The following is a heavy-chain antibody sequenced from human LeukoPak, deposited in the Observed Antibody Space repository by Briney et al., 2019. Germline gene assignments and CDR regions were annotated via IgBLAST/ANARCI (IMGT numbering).Heavy chain of an antibody. J-gene: IGHJ4*02. CDR2: IKEDGSER. D-gene: IGHD3-3*01. V-gene: IGHV3-7*01. CDR1: GFTFSSYG. CDR3: ARGVPYDSWSGPHYSDY. Sequence: PGGSLRLSCAASGFTFSSYGMHWVRQTPGKGLEWVASIKEDGSERQYVDSVKGRFTISRDSAKNSLYLQMNSLRAEDTAMYYCARGVPYDSWSGPHYSDYWGQGTLVTVSS.